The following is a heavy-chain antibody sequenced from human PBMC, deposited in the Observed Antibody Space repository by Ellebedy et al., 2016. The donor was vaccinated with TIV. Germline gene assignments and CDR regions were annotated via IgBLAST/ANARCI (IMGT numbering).Heavy chain of an antibody. CDR3: ARDYNWAFDY. V-gene: IGHV3-48*02. J-gene: IGHJ4*02. D-gene: IGHD1-20*01. Sequence: GESLKISCVASGFTFSTYSMNWVRQAPGKGLEWISYIGNGPISYADSVKGRFTISRDTAKNSLFLLMNNLRDEETAVYYCARDYNWAFDYWGQGALVTVSS. CDR2: IGNGPI. CDR1: GFTFSTYS.